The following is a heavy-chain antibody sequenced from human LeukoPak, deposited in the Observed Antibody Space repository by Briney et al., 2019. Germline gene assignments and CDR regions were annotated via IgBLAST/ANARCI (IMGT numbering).Heavy chain of an antibody. CDR3: ASTHSERYYITFDY. J-gene: IGHJ4*02. V-gene: IGHV4-39*01. D-gene: IGHD1-1*01. CDR1: GASISSTGSY. CDR2: IYYTGRT. Sequence: SETLSLTCIVSGASISSTGSYWAWVRQAPGKGLEWIATIYYTGRTYYNPSLKSRVTMSVDTSKKQFSLQLNSVTAADTAVYFCASTHSERYYITFDYWGQGTLVTVSS.